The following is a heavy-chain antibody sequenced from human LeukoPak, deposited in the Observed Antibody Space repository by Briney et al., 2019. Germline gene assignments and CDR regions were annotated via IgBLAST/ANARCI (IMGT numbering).Heavy chain of an antibody. V-gene: IGHV4-39*01. CDR2: ISYSGIT. CDR1: GGSIDSSSYN. Sequence: SETLSLTCTVSGGSIDSSSYNWGWIRQPPGKGLEWIGTISYSGITYYNPSLQSRAIISVETSKNHFSLNLRSVTAADTAVYYCARHNYRHHQFDSWGQGTQVTYSS. D-gene: IGHD4-11*01. J-gene: IGHJ5*01. CDR3: ARHNYRHHQFDS.